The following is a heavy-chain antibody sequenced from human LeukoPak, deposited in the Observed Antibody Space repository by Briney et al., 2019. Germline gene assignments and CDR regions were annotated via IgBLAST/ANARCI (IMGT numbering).Heavy chain of an antibody. J-gene: IGHJ3*01. Sequence: PGGSLRLSCAVSGFTFSGFWMSWSRQAPGKGLEWVASINSDGSEGYYADVVKGRFTISRDNAKNSLYLQINSLRAEDTAMHYCARSSYSSSSSVWGQGTMVTVSS. CDR3: ARSSYSSSSSV. CDR1: GFTFSGFW. CDR2: INSDGSEG. V-gene: IGHV3-7*03. D-gene: IGHD6-6*01.